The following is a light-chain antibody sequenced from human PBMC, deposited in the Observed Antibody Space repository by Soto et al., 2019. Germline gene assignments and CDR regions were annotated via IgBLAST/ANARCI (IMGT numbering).Light chain of an antibody. V-gene: IGKV1-39*01. CDR1: QSIGKH. CDR2: GAS. Sequence: DIQMTQSPSFLSASLGDRVTITCRASQSIGKHLNWYQQKPGKAPKFLIYGASTLQSGVPSRFTGSGSGTDLTLTVNSLQAEDFATYYCQQSYTSPTTFGQGARLEI. CDR3: QQSYTSPTT. J-gene: IGKJ5*01.